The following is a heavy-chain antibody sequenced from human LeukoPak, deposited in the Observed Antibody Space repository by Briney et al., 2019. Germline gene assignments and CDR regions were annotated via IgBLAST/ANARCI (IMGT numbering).Heavy chain of an antibody. J-gene: IGHJ4*02. D-gene: IGHD6-19*01. V-gene: IGHV1-8*01. CDR1: GYTFTSYD. CDR2: MNPNSGNT. Sequence: GASVKVSCKASGYTFTSYDINWVRQATGQGLECMGWMNPNSGNTGYAQKFQGRVTMTRNTSISTAYMELSSLRSEDTAVYYCARGQGARGAVAHDYWGQGTLVTVSS. CDR3: ARGQGARGAVAHDY.